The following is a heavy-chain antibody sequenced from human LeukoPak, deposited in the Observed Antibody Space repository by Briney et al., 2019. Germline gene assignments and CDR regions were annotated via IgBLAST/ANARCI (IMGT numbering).Heavy chain of an antibody. CDR1: GFTFSDYY. Sequence: PGGSLRLSCAASGFTFSDYYMDWSRQAPGKGLEWVGRIRNKANSYTTEYAASVKGIFTISRDDSRNSLYLQMNSLKIEDTAVYYCARVNRVQTDYWGQGTLVTVSS. CDR2: IRNKANSYTT. CDR3: ARVNRVQTDY. V-gene: IGHV3-72*01. J-gene: IGHJ4*02. D-gene: IGHD1-1*01.